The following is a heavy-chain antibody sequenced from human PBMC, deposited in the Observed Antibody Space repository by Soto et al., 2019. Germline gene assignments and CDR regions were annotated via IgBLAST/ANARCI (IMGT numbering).Heavy chain of an antibody. D-gene: IGHD3-10*01. CDR1: GGSVSSGSYY. CDR3: ARVVYYGSGRYYSFDY. J-gene: IGHJ4*02. V-gene: IGHV4-61*01. Sequence: QVQLQESGPGLVKPSETLSLTCTVSGGSVSSGSYYWSWIRLPPGKGLEWIGYISYTGSTNYNPSLMSRLTISVDTSKNQFSLKLNAVTAADTAVYYCARVVYYGSGRYYSFDYWGQGALVTVSS. CDR2: ISYTGST.